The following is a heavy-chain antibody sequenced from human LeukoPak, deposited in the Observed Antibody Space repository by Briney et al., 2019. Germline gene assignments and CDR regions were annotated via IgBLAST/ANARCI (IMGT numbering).Heavy chain of an antibody. J-gene: IGHJ4*02. CDR3: ARGLRGSPAFDY. CDR2: INPNSGGT. D-gene: IGHD2-2*01. Sequence: ASVKVSCKASGGTLSSFTISWVRQAPGQGLEWMGWINPNSGGTKYAQKFQGRVTMTRDTSISTVYMELSRLRSDDTAVYYCARGLRGSPAFDYWGQGTLVTVSS. V-gene: IGHV1-2*02. CDR1: GGTLSSFT.